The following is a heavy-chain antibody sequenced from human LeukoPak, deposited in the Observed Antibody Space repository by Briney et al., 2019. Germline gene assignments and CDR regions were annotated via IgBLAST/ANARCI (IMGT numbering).Heavy chain of an antibody. Sequence: GGSLRLSCAASGFTFSSYSMNWVRQAPGKGLKWVSSISSSSTYIYYADSVKGRFTISRDNANNSLYLQMNSLRAEDTAVYYCARDSITMVREYYYYYYGMDVWGQGTTVTVSS. CDR1: GFTFSSYS. V-gene: IGHV3-21*01. D-gene: IGHD3-10*01. CDR3: ARDSITMVREYYYYYYGMDV. J-gene: IGHJ6*02. CDR2: ISSSSTYI.